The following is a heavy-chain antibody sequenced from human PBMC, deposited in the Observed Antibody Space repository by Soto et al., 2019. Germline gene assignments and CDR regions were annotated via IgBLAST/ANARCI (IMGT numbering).Heavy chain of an antibody. CDR3: ARVSWREKYGMDV. J-gene: IGHJ6*02. V-gene: IGHV3-11*01. CDR2: ITFSGNTV. CDR1: GFTFSDSY. Sequence: KPGGSLRLSCAASGFTFSDSYVSWIRQAPGKGLEWISYITFSGNTVYYADSLKGRFTISRDNAKNSLYLQMNRLRAEDTAVYYCARVSWREKYGMDVWGQGTTVTVSS.